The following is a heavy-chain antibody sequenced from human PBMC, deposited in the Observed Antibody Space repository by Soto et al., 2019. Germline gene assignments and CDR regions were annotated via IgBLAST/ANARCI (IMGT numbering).Heavy chain of an antibody. Sequence: ASVKVSCKASGYTFATYGITWVRQAPGQGLEWVAWISVYSGNTNYAQRVQGRVTLTRDTFTSTAYMELRSLRSDDTAVYYCARARAEYSSSFSYYFDSWGQGTLVTVSS. CDR3: ARARAEYSSSFSYYFDS. D-gene: IGHD6-6*01. CDR1: GYTFATYG. V-gene: IGHV1-18*01. CDR2: ISVYSGNT. J-gene: IGHJ4*02.